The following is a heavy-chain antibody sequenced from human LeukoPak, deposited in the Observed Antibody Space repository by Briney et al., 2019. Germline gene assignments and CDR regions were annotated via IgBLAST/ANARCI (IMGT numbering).Heavy chain of an antibody. CDR3: ARGRKGPFDY. J-gene: IGHJ4*02. V-gene: IGHV4-30-2*01. CDR2: IYHSGST. Sequence: SETLSLTCAVSGGSISSGGYSWSWIRQPPGKGLEWIGYIYHSGSTYYNPSLKSRVTISVDRSKNRFSLKLSSVTAADTAVYYCARGRKGPFDYWGQGTLVTVSS. CDR1: GGSISSGGYS.